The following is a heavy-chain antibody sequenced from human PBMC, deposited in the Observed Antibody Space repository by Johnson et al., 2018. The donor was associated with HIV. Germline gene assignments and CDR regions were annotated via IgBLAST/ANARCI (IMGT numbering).Heavy chain of an antibody. CDR2: IWYDGSNK. J-gene: IGHJ3*02. CDR1: GFTFSSYG. Sequence: QMLLVESGGGVVQPGRSLRLSCAASGFTFSSYGMQWVRQAPGKGLEWVAVIWYDGSNKYYADSVKGRFTIPRDNSKNTLYLQMNSLRAEDTAVYSCARALVDDAFEIWCQGTMVTVSS. V-gene: IGHV3-33*01. CDR3: ARALVDDAFEI. D-gene: IGHD1-26*01.